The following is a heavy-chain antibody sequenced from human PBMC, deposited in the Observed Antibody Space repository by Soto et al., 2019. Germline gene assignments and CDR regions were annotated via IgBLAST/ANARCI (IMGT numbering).Heavy chain of an antibody. D-gene: IGHD2-2*02. V-gene: IGHV3-30*18. Sequence: GGSLRLSCAASGFTFSSYGMHWVRQAPGKGLEWVAVISYDGSNKYYADSGKGRFTISRDNSKNTLYQQMNSLRAEDSAVYYCAKVRGRYCSSTSCYKDYFDYWGQGNLVTVSS. CDR3: AKVRGRYCSSTSCYKDYFDY. CDR1: GFTFSSYG. J-gene: IGHJ4*02. CDR2: ISYDGSNK.